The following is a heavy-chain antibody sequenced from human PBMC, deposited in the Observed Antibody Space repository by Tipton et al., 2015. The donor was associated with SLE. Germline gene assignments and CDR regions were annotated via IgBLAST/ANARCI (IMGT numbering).Heavy chain of an antibody. J-gene: IGHJ4*02. CDR1: GGSFSGYY. CDR2: INHSGST. D-gene: IGHD2-2*01. CDR3: ARGRYCSSTSCSYYFDY. V-gene: IGHV4-34*01. Sequence: TLSLTCAVYGGSFSGYYWSWIRQPPGQGLEWIGEINHSGSTNYNPSLKSRVTISIDTSKNQFSLKVSSVTAADTAVYYCARGRYCSSTSCSYYFDYWGQGTLVTVSS.